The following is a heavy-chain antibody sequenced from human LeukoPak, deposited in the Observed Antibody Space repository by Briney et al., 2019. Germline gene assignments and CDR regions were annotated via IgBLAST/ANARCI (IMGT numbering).Heavy chain of an antibody. V-gene: IGHV3-30*04. CDR2: ISYDGSNK. CDR1: GFTFSSYA. Sequence: GGSLRLSCAASGFTFSSYAMHWVRQAPGKGLEWVAVISYDGSNKYYADSVKGRFTISRDNSKNTLYLQMNSLRAEDTAVYYCASAENYYYYYMDVWGKGTTVTVSS. J-gene: IGHJ6*03. CDR3: ASAENYYYYYMDV.